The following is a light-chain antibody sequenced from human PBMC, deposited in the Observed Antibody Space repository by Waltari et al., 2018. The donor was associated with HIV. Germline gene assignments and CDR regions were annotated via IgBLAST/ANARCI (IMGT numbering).Light chain of an antibody. Sequence: QSALTQPASVSGSPGQSIPISCTGTSSDVGRYDYVSWYQQHPGKAPKFMIYEVSNRPSWVSNRFSGSKSGNTASLTISGLQAEDEADYYCSSYTSISTLVFGGGTKLTVL. CDR3: SSYTSISTLV. CDR2: EVS. V-gene: IGLV2-14*01. CDR1: SSDVGRYDY. J-gene: IGLJ3*02.